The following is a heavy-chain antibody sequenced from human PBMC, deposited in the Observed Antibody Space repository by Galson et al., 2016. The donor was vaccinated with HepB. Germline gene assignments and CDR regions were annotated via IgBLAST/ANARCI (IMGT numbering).Heavy chain of an antibody. V-gene: IGHV3-33*01. CDR1: GLTFSNYG. CDR2: IWYDGSNK. CDR3: ARGYSSSWYLYYFDY. D-gene: IGHD6-13*01. Sequence: SLRLSCAASGLTFSNYGMHWVCQAPGKGLEWVAVIWYDGSNKCYADSVKGRFTISRDNSKNTLYPQMNSLRAEDTAVYYCARGYSSSWYLYYFDYWGQGTLVTVSS. J-gene: IGHJ4*02.